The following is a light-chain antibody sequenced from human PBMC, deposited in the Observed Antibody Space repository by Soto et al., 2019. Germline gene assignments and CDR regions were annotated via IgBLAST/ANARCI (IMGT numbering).Light chain of an antibody. CDR2: VVS. V-gene: IGLV2-14*01. CDR3: SSYTCSSTLLV. Sequence: QSALTQPASVSGSPGQSITISCTGTSSDVGGYNYVSWYQQHPGKAPKLMIYVVSNRPSGVSNRFSGSKSANTASLTIAGLHGEGEADYYCSSYTCSSTLLVLGGGTERTVL. CDR1: SSDVGGYNY. J-gene: IGLJ2*01.